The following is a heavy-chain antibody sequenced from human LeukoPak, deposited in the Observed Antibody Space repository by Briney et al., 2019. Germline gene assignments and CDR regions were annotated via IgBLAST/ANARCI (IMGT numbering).Heavy chain of an antibody. CDR3: AKGGGIHVSFDY. J-gene: IGHJ4*02. CDR1: GFTFSSYA. Sequence: PGGSLRLSCAASGFTFSSYAMSWVRQAPGKGLEWVSVIYSGGTTYYADSVKGRFTISRDNSKNTLFLQMNSLIVEDTAVYYCAKGGGIHVSFDYWGQGALVTVSS. D-gene: IGHD3-16*01. V-gene: IGHV3-66*01. CDR2: IYSGGTT.